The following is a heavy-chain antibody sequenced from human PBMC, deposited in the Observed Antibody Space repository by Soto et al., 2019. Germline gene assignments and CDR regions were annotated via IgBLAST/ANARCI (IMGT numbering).Heavy chain of an antibody. CDR1: GFTFSVSA. CDR3: TPTGPTVTQFGY. J-gene: IGHJ4*02. CDR2: IRSKANSYAT. D-gene: IGHD4-4*01. V-gene: IGHV3-73*02. Sequence: EVQLVESGGGLVQPGGSLKLSCAASGFTFSVSAMHWVRQASGKGLEWVGRIRSKANSYATAYAASVKGRFTISRDDSKNTAYLQMNSLKTEDTAVYYCTPTGPTVTQFGYWGQGTLVTVSS.